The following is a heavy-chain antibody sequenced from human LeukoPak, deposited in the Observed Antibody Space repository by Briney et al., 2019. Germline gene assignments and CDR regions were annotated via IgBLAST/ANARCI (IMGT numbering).Heavy chain of an antibody. CDR3: ARDHLGYCSSTSCLQNAFDI. CDR1: GGTFSSYA. D-gene: IGHD2-2*01. J-gene: IGHJ3*02. CDR2: IIPIFGTA. Sequence: SVKVSCKASGGTFSSYAISWVRQAPGQGLEWMGGIIPIFGTANYAQKFQGRVTITTDESTSTAYMELSSLRSEDTAVYYCARDHLGYCSSTSCLQNAFDIWGQGTMVTVSS. V-gene: IGHV1-69*05.